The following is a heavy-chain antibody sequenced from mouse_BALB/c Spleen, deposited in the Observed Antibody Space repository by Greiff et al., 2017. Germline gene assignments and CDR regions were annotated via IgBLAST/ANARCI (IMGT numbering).Heavy chain of an antibody. Sequence: EVQGVESGGGLVQPGGSLKLSCAASGFTFSSYTMSWVRQTPEKRLEWVAYISNGGGSTYYPDTVKGRFTISRDNAKNTLYLQMSSLKSEDTAMYYCARHGKVHWYFDVWGAGTTVTVAS. CDR2: ISNGGGST. V-gene: IGHV5-12-2*01. D-gene: IGHD2-14*01. CDR3: ARHGKVHWYFDV. CDR1: GFTFSSYT. J-gene: IGHJ1*01.